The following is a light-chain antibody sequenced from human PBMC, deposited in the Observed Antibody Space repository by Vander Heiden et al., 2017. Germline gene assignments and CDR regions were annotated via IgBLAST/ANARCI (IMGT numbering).Light chain of an antibody. CDR1: SSNIGNNY. J-gene: IGLJ2*01. V-gene: IGLV1-51*02. Sequence: QSVLTQPPSVSAAPGQKVTISCSGSSSNIGNNYVSWYQQLPGPAPKLLIYESNKRPSGIPDRFSGSKSGTSATLGITGLQTGDEADYYCGTWDSSLSAVVFGGGTKLTVL. CDR2: ESN. CDR3: GTWDSSLSAVV.